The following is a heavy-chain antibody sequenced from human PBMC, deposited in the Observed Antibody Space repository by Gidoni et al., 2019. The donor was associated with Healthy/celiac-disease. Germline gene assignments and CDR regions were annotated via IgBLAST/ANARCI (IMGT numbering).Heavy chain of an antibody. CDR3: ASTPSGRSGSFGDY. D-gene: IGHD1-26*01. Sequence: QVQLVESGGGVVQPGRSLRLSCAASGFTFSSYAMHWVRQAPGKGLEWVAVISYDGSNKYYADSVKGRFTISRDNSKNTLYLQMNSLRAEDTAVYYCASTPSGRSGSFGDYWGQGTLVTVSS. CDR2: ISYDGSNK. V-gene: IGHV3-30-3*01. CDR1: GFTFSSYA. J-gene: IGHJ4*02.